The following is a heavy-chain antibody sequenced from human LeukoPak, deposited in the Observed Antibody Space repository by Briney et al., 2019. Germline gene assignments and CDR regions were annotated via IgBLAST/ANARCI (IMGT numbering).Heavy chain of an antibody. V-gene: IGHV3-49*04. J-gene: IGHJ4*02. CDR1: GFTFGDYA. CDR3: TRDQTPYY. CDR2: IRSKIYGGTA. Sequence: GGSLRLSCTGSGFTFGDYAMTWVRQAPGKGLEWAGFIRSKIYGGTAEYAASVQGRFTISRDDSKGIVYLQMNSLKTEDTAVYYCTRDQTPYYWGQGTLVTVSS.